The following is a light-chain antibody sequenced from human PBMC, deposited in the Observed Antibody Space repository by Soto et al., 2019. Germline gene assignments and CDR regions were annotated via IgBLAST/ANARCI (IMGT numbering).Light chain of an antibody. CDR1: SSDVGGYNY. CDR3: CSYAGSYTIYV. J-gene: IGLJ1*01. Sequence: QSALTQPRSVSGSPGQSVTISCTGTSSDVGGYNYVSWYQQHPGKAPKLMIYDVSKRPSGVPDRFSGSKSGNTASLTISGLQAEDEADYYCCSYAGSYTIYVFGTGTKVPVL. V-gene: IGLV2-11*01. CDR2: DVS.